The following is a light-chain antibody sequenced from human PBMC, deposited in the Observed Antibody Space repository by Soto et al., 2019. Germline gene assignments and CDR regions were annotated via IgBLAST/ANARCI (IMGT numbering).Light chain of an antibody. V-gene: IGKV3-20*01. CDR2: GAS. Sequence: EIVLTQSPRTLSFSPLERATLSCRASQSVSSSYLAWYQQKPGQAPRLLIYGASSRATGIPDRFSGSGSGTDFTLTISRLEPEDFAVYYCQQYGSSPRTFGQGTKVDIK. J-gene: IGKJ1*01. CDR3: QQYGSSPRT. CDR1: QSVSSSY.